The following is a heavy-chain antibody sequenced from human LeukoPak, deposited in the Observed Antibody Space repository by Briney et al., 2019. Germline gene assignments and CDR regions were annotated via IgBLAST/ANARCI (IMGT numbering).Heavy chain of an antibody. CDR2: IYTSGST. Sequence: SETLSLTCTVSGGSISSGSYYWSWIRQPAGKGLEWIGRIYTSGSTNYNPSLKSRVTISVDTSKNQFSLKLSSVTAADTAVYYCARGRSYYDSSGYYPHWGQGTLVTVSS. D-gene: IGHD3-22*01. CDR1: GGSISSGSYY. V-gene: IGHV4-61*02. CDR3: ARGRSYYDSSGYYPH. J-gene: IGHJ4*02.